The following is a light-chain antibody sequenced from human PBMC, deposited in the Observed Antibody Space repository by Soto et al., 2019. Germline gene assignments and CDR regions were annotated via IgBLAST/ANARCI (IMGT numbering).Light chain of an antibody. V-gene: IGLV8-61*01. CDR1: SGSVSTSTY. J-gene: IGLJ3*02. Sequence: QAVVTQEPSFSVSPGGTVTLTCGLSSGSVSTSTYPSWYQQTPGQAPRTLIYSTNTRSSGVPDRFSGSILGNKAALTITGAQADDESVYYCVLYVGSGIWVFGGGTKLTVL. CDR3: VLYVGSGIWV. CDR2: STN.